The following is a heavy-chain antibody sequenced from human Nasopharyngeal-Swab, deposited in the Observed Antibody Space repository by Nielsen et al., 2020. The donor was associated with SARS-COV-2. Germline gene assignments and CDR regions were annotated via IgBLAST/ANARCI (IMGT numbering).Heavy chain of an antibody. CDR1: GFTFSSYG. CDR3: AKTWGGSYGFFDY. CDR2: ISYDGSNK. J-gene: IGHJ4*02. D-gene: IGHD1-26*01. Sequence: GESLKISCAASGFTFSSYGMHWVRQAPGKGLEWVAVISYDGSNKYYADSVKGRFTISRDNSKNTLYLQMNSLRAEDTAVYYCAKTWGGSYGFFDYWGQGTLVTVSS. V-gene: IGHV3-30*18.